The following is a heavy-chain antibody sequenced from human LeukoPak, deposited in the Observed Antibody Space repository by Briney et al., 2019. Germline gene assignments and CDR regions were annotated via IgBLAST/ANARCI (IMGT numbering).Heavy chain of an antibody. CDR3: AKIAAGGPAYYFDY. D-gene: IGHD6-13*01. CDR2: ISGSGGST. Sequence: GGSLRLSCAVPGFIFSNYAMNWVRQAPGKGLEWVSAISGSGGSTYYADSVKGRFTISRDNSKNTLSLQMTSLRAEDTAIYYCAKIAAGGPAYYFDYWGQGTLVTVSS. CDR1: GFIFSNYA. J-gene: IGHJ4*02. V-gene: IGHV3-23*01.